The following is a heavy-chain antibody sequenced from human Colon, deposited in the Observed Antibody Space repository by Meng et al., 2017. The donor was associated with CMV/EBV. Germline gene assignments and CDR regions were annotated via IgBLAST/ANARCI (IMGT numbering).Heavy chain of an antibody. CDR3: ARENNYGSGSY. V-gene: IGHV3-21*01. CDR2: ISSSSSYI. J-gene: IGHJ4*02. Sequence: GESLKISCAASGFTSSSFGMNWVRQAPGKGLEWVSSISSSSSYIYYADSVKGRFTISRDNAKNSLYLQMNSLRAEDTAVYYCARENNYGSGSYWGQGTLVTVSS. D-gene: IGHD3-10*01. CDR1: GFTSSSFG.